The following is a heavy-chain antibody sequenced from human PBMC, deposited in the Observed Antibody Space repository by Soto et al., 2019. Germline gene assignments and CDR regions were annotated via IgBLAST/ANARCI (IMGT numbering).Heavy chain of an antibody. V-gene: IGHV1-69*02. CDR1: GGTFSSYT. Sequence: QVQLVQSGAEVQKPGSSVKVSCKASGGTFSSYTISWVRQAPGQGLEWMGRIIPILGIANYAQKFQGRVTITADKSTSTAYMELSSLRSEDTAVYYCASVGTGTTVSRPFDYWGQGTLVTVSS. J-gene: IGHJ4*02. D-gene: IGHD1-7*01. CDR3: ASVGTGTTVSRPFDY. CDR2: IIPILGIA.